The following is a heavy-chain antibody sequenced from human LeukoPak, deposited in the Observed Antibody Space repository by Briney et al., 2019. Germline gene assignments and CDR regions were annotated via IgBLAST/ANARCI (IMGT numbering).Heavy chain of an antibody. CDR3: ARRYCSGGSCSGDY. D-gene: IGHD2-15*01. CDR1: GYSFTSYW. V-gene: IGHV5-51*01. J-gene: IGHJ4*02. CDR2: IYPGDSDT. Sequence: GGSLKISCKGSGYSFTSYWIGWVRQMPGKGLEWMGNIYPGDSDTTYSPSFQGQVTISADKSISTAYLQWSSLKASDTAMYYCARRYCSGGSCSGDYWGQGTLVTVSS.